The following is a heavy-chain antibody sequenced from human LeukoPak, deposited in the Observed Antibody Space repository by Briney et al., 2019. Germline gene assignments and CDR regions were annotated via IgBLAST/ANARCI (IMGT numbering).Heavy chain of an antibody. CDR1: GGSISSYY. CDR3: ARLGYYDSSVDY. CDR2: IYYSGST. J-gene: IGHJ4*02. Sequence: SETLSLTCTVSGGSISSYYWSWIRQPPGKRLEWIGYIYYSGSTNYNPSLKSRVTISVDTSKNQFSLKPSSVTAADTAVYYCARLGYYDSSVDYWGQGTLVTVSS. V-gene: IGHV4-59*01. D-gene: IGHD3-22*01.